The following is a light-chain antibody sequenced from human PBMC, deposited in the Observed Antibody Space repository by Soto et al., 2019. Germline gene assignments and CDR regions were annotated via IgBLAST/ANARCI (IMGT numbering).Light chain of an antibody. CDR2: GAS. V-gene: IGKV3-15*01. J-gene: IGKJ2*01. Sequence: EIVMTQSPATLSVSPGERATLSCRASQSVSSNLAWYQQKPGQAPRLLIYGASTRATGIPARFSGSGSGTEFTLTISSLQSEDFALYYGQQYNNWPPYTFGQGTKLVIK. CDR1: QSVSSN. CDR3: QQYNNWPPYT.